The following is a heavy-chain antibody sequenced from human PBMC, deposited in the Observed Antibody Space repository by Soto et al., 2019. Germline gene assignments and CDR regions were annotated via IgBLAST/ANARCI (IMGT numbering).Heavy chain of an antibody. J-gene: IGHJ4*02. D-gene: IGHD3-3*01. CDR3: AKDRQPDGFWPFDH. Sequence: GGSLRLSCVASGFTLSTYAMSWVRQAPGKGLEWVSGLFGSGAGIAYADSVKGRFTISRDNSKNTLYLQMNSLRAEDTAIYYCAKDRQPDGFWPFDHWGQGTLVTVSS. CDR1: GFTLSTYA. CDR2: LFGSGAGI. V-gene: IGHV3-23*01.